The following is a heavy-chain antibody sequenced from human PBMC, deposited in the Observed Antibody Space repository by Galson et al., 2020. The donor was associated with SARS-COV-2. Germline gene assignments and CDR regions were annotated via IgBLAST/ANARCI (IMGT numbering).Heavy chain of an antibody. Sequence: ESGPTLLKPKQTLTLTCNFSGFSLSTSGMCVSWIRQPPGNALEWLARIDWDDDKYYSTSLKTRLTISKDTSKNQVVLTMTNMDPVDTATYYCARTRREGYNFRAYYFDYWGQGTLVTVSS. CDR2: IDWDDDK. J-gene: IGHJ4*02. CDR3: ARTRREGYNFRAYYFDY. D-gene: IGHD5-12*01. CDR1: GFSLSTSGMC. V-gene: IGHV2-70*11.